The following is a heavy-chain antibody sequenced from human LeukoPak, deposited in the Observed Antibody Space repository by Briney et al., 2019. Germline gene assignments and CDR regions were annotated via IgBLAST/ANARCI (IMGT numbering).Heavy chain of an antibody. V-gene: IGHV3-21*01. J-gene: IGHJ4*02. Sequence: GGSLRLSCAASGFTFCCYSMNWDRQAPGKGLEWVSYISSGSSYIYYADSVKGRFTIYRDNATSSLYLQRKRLGAAAVDLYYCARDTDYGSGGYGYWGQGTLFTVSS. CDR1: GFTFCCYS. D-gene: IGHD3-10*01. CDR2: ISSGSSYI. CDR3: ARDTDYGSGGYGY.